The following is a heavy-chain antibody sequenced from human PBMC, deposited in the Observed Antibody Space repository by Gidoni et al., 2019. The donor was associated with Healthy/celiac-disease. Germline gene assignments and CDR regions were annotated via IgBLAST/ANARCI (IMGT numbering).Heavy chain of an antibody. CDR1: GGSISSSSYY. D-gene: IGHD4-17*01. CDR2: IYYSGST. V-gene: IGHV4-39*01. Sequence: QLQLQESGPGLVTPSETLSLTCTVSGGSISSSSYYWGWIRQPPGKGLEWIGSIYYSGSTYYNPSLKSRVTISVDTSKNQFSLKLSSVTAADTAVYYCASFTVDNWFDPWGQGTLVTVSS. CDR3: ASFTVDNWFDP. J-gene: IGHJ5*02.